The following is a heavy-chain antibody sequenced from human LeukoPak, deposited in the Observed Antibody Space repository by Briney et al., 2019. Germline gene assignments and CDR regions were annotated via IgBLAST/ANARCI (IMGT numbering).Heavy chain of an antibody. J-gene: IGHJ4*02. CDR2: ITGSGDST. V-gene: IGHV3-23*01. CDR1: GFTFSSSA. D-gene: IGHD7-27*01. CDR3: ATDSNWGYFDY. Sequence: GGSLRLSCAASGFTFSSSAMSWVRQAPGRGLEWVSSITGSGDSTYYADSVKGRFTISRDNSKNTLYLQMNSLRAEDTAVYYCATDSNWGYFDYWAREPWSPSPQ.